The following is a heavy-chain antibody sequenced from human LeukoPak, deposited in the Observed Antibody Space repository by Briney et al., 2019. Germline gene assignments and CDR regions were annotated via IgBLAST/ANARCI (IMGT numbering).Heavy chain of an antibody. CDR3: ARLGGETPNS. J-gene: IGHJ4*02. Sequence: SETLSLTCIVSGGSISNSSYYWGWIRQPPGKGLEWIGSIYYSGSAYYNPSLKSRVTISVDTSKNQFSLKLTSVPAADTAVYYCARLGGETPNSWGKGTLVTVS. CDR2: IYYSGSA. V-gene: IGHV4-39*01. CDR1: GGSISNSSYY. D-gene: IGHD3-16*01.